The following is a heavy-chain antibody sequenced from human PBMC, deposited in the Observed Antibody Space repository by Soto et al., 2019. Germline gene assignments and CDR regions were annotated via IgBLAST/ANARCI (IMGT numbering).Heavy chain of an antibody. Sequence: SETLSLTCTVSGGSISSGGYYWSWIRQHPGKGLEWIGYIYYSGSTYYNPSLKSRVTISVDTSKNQFSLKLSSVTAAETAVYYCARVSRGSHSPDYDYIWGSYRFGYFDYWGQGTLVTVSS. V-gene: IGHV4-31*03. D-gene: IGHD3-16*02. CDR2: IYYSGST. CDR3: ARVSRGSHSPDYDYIWGSYRFGYFDY. J-gene: IGHJ4*02. CDR1: GGSISSGGYY.